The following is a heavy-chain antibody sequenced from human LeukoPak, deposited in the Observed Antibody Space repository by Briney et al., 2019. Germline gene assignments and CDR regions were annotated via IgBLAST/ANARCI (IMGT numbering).Heavy chain of an antibody. J-gene: IGHJ4*02. V-gene: IGHV1-2*02. Sequence: GASVKVSCKASGHTFTGYYMPWVRQAPGHGLEWMGWINPNSGVTIYALKFQGRVTMTRATSISTAYMELSRLRSDDTAVYYCAREQSYYDSSGPNDYWGQGTLVTVSS. D-gene: IGHD3-22*01. CDR3: AREQSYYDSSGPNDY. CDR1: GHTFTGYY. CDR2: INPNSGVT.